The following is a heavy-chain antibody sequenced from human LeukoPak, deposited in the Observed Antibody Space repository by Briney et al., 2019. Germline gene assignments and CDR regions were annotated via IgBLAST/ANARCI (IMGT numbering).Heavy chain of an antibody. CDR3: AKGLVGAKYY. CDR2: TSGSGGST. D-gene: IGHD1-26*01. V-gene: IGHV3-23*01. J-gene: IGHJ4*02. CDR1: GFTFSSYA. Sequence: GGSMTLSCAASGFTFSSYAMGWDRQAQGKGLEWVSATSGSGGSTYYADSVKGRFTISRDNSKNTLYLQMNSLRAEDTAVYYCAKGLVGAKYYWGQGTLVTVSS.